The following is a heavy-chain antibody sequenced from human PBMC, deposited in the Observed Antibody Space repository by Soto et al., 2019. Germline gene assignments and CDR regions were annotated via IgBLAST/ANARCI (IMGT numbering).Heavy chain of an antibody. Sequence: EVQLVASGGVLVQPGESLRLSCAASGFPFSSYEMNWVRQAPGKGLEWVAYISSGGGNIYYAESVKGRFTISRENAKNSVGLQMNSLRAEDTAVYYCARDRWLRYSGYDWHFDYWGQGTLVTVSS. J-gene: IGHJ4*02. V-gene: IGHV3-48*03. CDR3: ARDRWLRYSGYDWHFDY. CDR1: GFPFSSYE. D-gene: IGHD5-12*01. CDR2: ISSGGGNI.